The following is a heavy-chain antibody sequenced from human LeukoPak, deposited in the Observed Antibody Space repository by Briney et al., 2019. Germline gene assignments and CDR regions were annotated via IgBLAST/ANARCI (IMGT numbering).Heavy chain of an antibody. Sequence: PSETLSLTCTVSGGSLSSSSYYWGWLRQPPGKGLEWIGSIYYSGSTSYNPSLKSRVTISVDTSKNQFSLRLSSVTAADAAVYYCARHFPPSPRVVTAIYDAFDCRRQGTMVTVSS. CDR3: ARHFPPSPRVVTAIYDAFDC. CDR2: IYYSGST. D-gene: IGHD2-21*02. J-gene: IGHJ3*01. CDR1: GGSLSSSSYY. V-gene: IGHV4-39*07.